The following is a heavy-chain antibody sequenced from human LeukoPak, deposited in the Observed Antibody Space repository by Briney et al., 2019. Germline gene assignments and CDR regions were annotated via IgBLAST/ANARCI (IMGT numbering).Heavy chain of an antibody. D-gene: IGHD4-23*01. CDR3: ASRVVGTPDYFDY. CDR2: IMQDGNDK. V-gene: IGHV3-7*01. J-gene: IGHJ4*02. Sequence: GGSLRLSCTASGFTFGDYAMSWVRQAPGKGLEWVANIMQDGNDKYYVASVKGRFTISRDNAKNSLYLQLNSLRVEDTAVYYCASRVVGTPDYFDYWGQGTLVTVSS. CDR1: GFTFGDYA.